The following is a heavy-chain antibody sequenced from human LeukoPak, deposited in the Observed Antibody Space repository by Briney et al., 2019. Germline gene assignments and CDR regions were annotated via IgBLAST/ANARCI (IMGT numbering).Heavy chain of an antibody. V-gene: IGHV1-18*04. Sequence: ASVKVSCKASGYTFTNYGITWVRQAPGQGLEWMGWISGYNGQTKYAQALQGRVSMTTDTSTSTAYMEPTNLRSDNTAVYYCARAVVAAGFDYWGQGALVTVSS. D-gene: IGHD6-25*01. J-gene: IGHJ4*02. CDR3: ARAVVAAGFDY. CDR2: ISGYNGQT. CDR1: GYTFTNYG.